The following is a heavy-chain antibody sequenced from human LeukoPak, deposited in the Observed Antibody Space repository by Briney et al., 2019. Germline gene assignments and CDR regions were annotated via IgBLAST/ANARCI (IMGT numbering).Heavy chain of an antibody. Sequence: GGSLRLSCAASGFTFSSQAMSWARQAPGKGLEWVSAIIGRGGSTYYADSVKGRFTISRDNSKNTLYLQMNSLRAEDTAVYYCWREGPDSFDYWGQGTPVTVSS. D-gene: IGHD2-21*01. V-gene: IGHV3-23*01. CDR3: WREGPDSFDY. CDR1: GFTFSSQA. J-gene: IGHJ4*02. CDR2: IIGRGGST.